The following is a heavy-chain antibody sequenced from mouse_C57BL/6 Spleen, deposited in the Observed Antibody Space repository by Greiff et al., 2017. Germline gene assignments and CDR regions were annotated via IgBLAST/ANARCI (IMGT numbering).Heavy chain of an antibody. CDR3: AIGIGSSCYLDY. CDR1: GYTFTSYW. V-gene: IGHV1-7*01. D-gene: IGHD1-1*01. J-gene: IGHJ2*01. Sequence: QVQLQQPGTELAKPGASVKLSCKASGYTFTSYWMHWVKQRPGQGLEWIGNINPSSGYTNYNQKFKDKATLTADKSSSTAYMQLSSMTSEESAVDYCAIGIGSSCYLDYWVQGTTLTVSS. CDR2: INPSSGYT.